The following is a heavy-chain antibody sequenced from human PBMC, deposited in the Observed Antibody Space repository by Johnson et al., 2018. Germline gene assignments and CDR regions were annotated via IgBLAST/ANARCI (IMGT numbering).Heavy chain of an antibody. Sequence: VQLQESGGGLVQAGRSLRLSCAASGFTFDDYAMHWVRQAPGKGLEWVSGISWNSGSICYADSVKGRFTISRDNTKNSLYLQMNSLRAEDTALYYCAKDDVPLRYSWDAFDIWGQGTMVTVSS. CDR2: ISWNSGSI. D-gene: IGHD3-9*01. V-gene: IGHV3-9*01. CDR1: GFTFDDYA. CDR3: AKDDVPLRYSWDAFDI. J-gene: IGHJ3*02.